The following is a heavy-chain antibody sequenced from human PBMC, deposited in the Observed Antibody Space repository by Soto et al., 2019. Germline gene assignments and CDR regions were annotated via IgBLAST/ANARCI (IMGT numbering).Heavy chain of an antibody. CDR2: ISSSSSYI. D-gene: IGHD5-18*01. Sequence: EVQLVESGGGLVKPGGSLRLSCAASGFTFSSYSMNWVRQAPGKGLEWVSSISSSSSYIYYADSVKGRFTISRDNAKNSLYLQMNSLRAEDTAVYYCATDFPTSYSYGYRPWGQGTLVTVSS. J-gene: IGHJ5*02. CDR1: GFTFSSYS. V-gene: IGHV3-21*01. CDR3: ATDFPTSYSYGYRP.